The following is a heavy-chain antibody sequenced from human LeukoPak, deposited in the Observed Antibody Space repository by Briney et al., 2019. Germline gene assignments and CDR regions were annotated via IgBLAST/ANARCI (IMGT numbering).Heavy chain of an antibody. Sequence: GASVKVSCKASGGTFSSYAISWVRQAPGQGLEWMGGIIPIFGTANYAQKFQGRVTITTDESTSTAYMELSSLGSEDTAVYYCAREGRWLQLDYWGQGTLVTVSS. V-gene: IGHV1-69*05. D-gene: IGHD5-24*01. J-gene: IGHJ4*02. CDR3: AREGRWLQLDY. CDR1: GGTFSSYA. CDR2: IIPIFGTA.